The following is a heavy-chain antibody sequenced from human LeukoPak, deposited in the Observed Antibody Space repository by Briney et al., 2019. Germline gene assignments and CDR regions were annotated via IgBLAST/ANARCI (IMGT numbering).Heavy chain of an antibody. D-gene: IGHD4-17*01. CDR3: ARGISQTTLIQIDY. J-gene: IGHJ4*02. Sequence: ASVKVSCRASGYTFTTYGINWVRQAPGHGLEWMGWISTYNGNTMFAQRFQGRGTLTTDTSTSTAYMELRSLRSDDTAVYYCARGISQTTLIQIDYWGQGTLVTVSS. CDR2: ISTYNGNT. CDR1: GYTFTTYG. V-gene: IGHV1-18*01.